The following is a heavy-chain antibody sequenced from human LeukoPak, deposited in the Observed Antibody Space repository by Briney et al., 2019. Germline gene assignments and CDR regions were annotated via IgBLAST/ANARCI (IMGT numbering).Heavy chain of an antibody. D-gene: IGHD5-12*01. V-gene: IGHV4-34*01. CDR1: GGSFSGYY. Sequence: SETLSLTCAVYGGSFSGYYWSWIRQPPGKGLEWIGEINHSGSTNYNSSLKSRVTISVDTSKNQFSLKLSSVTAADTAVYYCARRPVRLRSFDYWGQGTLVTVSS. J-gene: IGHJ4*02. CDR2: INHSGST. CDR3: ARRPVRLRSFDY.